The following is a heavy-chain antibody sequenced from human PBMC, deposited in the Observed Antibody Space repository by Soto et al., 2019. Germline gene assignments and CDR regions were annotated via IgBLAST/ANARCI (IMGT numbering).Heavy chain of an antibody. CDR2: IIPILGIA. CDR3: ARVRYADSLWFDG. V-gene: IGHV1-69*02. D-gene: IGHD2-21*01. J-gene: IGHJ4*02. Sequence: ASVTVSCKASGGTFRSYTISWVRQAPGQGREWMGRIIPILGIANYAQKFQGRVTITAETSTSTAYMELSSLRSEDTAVYYCARVRYADSLWFDGWGKVALVKVSS. CDR1: GGTFRSYT.